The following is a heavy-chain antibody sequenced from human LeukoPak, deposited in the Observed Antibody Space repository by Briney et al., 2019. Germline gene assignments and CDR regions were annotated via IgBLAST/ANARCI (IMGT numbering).Heavy chain of an antibody. CDR1: GDSVSINSAA. V-gene: IGHV6-1*01. CDR3: ARGRGGYFDWLLVFDY. CDR2: TYYRSKWYN. D-gene: IGHD3-9*01. J-gene: IGHJ4*02. Sequence: SQTLSLTCAISGDSVSINSAAWNWIRQSPSRGLEWLGRTYYRSKWYNDYAVSVKSRITINPDAYKKQLYMQLNSVTPGDTAVYYCARGRGGYFDWLLVFDYWGQGTLVTVSS.